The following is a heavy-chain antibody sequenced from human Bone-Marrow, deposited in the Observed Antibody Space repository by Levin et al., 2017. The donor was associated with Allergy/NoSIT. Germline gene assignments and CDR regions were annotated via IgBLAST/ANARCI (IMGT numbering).Heavy chain of an antibody. CDR2: ISGAGGST. D-gene: IGHD3-16*01. CDR1: GFTFGSYA. Sequence: GASVKVSCAASGFTFGSYAMSWVRQSPGKGLEWVASISGAGGSTNYADSLQGRFTISRDKFNNMVYLQMSGLKVEDTAVYYCARERMIRSADGGNWFDPWGQGTLVTVSS. CDR3: ARERMIRSADGGNWFDP. J-gene: IGHJ5*02. V-gene: IGHV3-23*01.